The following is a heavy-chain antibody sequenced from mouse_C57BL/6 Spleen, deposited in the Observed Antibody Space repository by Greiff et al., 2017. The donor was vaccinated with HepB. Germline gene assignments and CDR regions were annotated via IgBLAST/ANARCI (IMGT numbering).Heavy chain of an antibody. Sequence: EVKLQQSGAELVRPGASVKLSCTASGFNIKDDYMHWVKQRPEQGLEWIGWIDPENGDTEYASKFQGKATITADTSSNTAYLQLSSLTSEDTAVYYCTTVYGYDGYFDYWGQGTTLTVSS. J-gene: IGHJ2*01. CDR3: TTVYGYDGYFDY. D-gene: IGHD2-2*01. CDR2: IDPENGDT. V-gene: IGHV14-4*01. CDR1: GFNIKDDY.